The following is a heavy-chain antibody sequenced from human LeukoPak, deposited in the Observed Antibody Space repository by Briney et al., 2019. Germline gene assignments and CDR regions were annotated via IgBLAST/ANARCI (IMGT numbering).Heavy chain of an antibody. D-gene: IGHD6-13*01. CDR2: IYYSGST. V-gene: IGHV4-39*07. CDR1: GGSISSSSYY. Sequence: PSETLSLTCTVSGGSISSSSYYWGWIRQPPGKGLEWIGSIYYSGSTYYNPSLKSRVTISVDTSKNQFSLKLSSVTAADTAVYYCARDLLYSTPAHFDYWGQGTLVTVSS. J-gene: IGHJ4*02. CDR3: ARDLLYSTPAHFDY.